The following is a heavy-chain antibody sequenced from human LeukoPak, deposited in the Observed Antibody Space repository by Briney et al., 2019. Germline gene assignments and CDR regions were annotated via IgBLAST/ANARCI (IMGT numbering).Heavy chain of an antibody. J-gene: IGHJ6*02. CDR3: ARGRSNYYGMDV. CDR2: IYDSGST. CDR1: GGSIRSSYYY. V-gene: IGHV4-39*07. Sequence: SETLSLTCTVSGGSIRSSYYYWGWIRQPPGKGLEWIGSIYDSGSTYYNPSLKSRVTISVDTSKNQFSLKVSSVTAADTAVYYCARGRSNYYGMDVWGQGTTVTVSS. D-gene: IGHD1-26*01.